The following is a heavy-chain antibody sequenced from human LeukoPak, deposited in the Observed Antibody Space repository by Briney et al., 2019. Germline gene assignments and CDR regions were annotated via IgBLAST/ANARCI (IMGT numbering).Heavy chain of an antibody. V-gene: IGHV3-48*03. D-gene: IGHD2-15*01. Sequence: GSLRLSCAASGFTFSSYEMNWVRQAPGKGLEWVSYISSSGSTIYYADSVKGRFTISRDNAKNSLYLQMNSLRAEDTAVYYCARELVVVAATRDYWGQGTLVTVSS. CDR3: ARELVVVAATRDY. CDR2: ISSSGSTI. CDR1: GFTFSSYE. J-gene: IGHJ4*02.